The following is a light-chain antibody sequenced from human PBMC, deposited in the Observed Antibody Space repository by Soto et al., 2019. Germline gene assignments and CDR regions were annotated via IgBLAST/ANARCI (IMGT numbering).Light chain of an antibody. CDR2: GAS. J-gene: IGKJ1*01. Sequence: EVVMTQSTDTLSVSPGERVTLSCRASQSLRSNLAWYQQKPGQAPRLLIYGASTRATGIPARFSGSGSGTEFTLTISSLQSEDFAVYYCQQYNNFWTFGQGTKVEIK. V-gene: IGKV3-15*01. CDR1: QSLRSN. CDR3: QQYNNFWT.